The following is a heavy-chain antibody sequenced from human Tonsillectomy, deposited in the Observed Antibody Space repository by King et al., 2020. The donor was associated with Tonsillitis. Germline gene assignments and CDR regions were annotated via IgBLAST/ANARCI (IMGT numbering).Heavy chain of an antibody. CDR2: IRSKVYGGTT. Sequence: VQLVESGGGLVQPGRSLRLSCRAAGFTFGDFGMSCFCQAPGKGLEWVGFIRSKVYGGTTEYDASVKGRFTISRDDSKSIAYLQMNSLKTEDTAVYFCTRDSEAVAGITLDYWGQGTLVTVSS. J-gene: IGHJ4*02. D-gene: IGHD6-19*01. CDR1: GFTFGDFG. CDR3: TRDSEAVAGITLDY. V-gene: IGHV3-49*03.